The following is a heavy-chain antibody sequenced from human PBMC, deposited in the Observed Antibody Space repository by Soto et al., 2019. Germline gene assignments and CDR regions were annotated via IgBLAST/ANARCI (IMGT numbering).Heavy chain of an antibody. J-gene: IGHJ5*02. CDR1: GFTFSSYW. V-gene: IGHV3-7*03. CDR2: IKQDGSEK. CDR3: ARDGSSSWSNWFDP. Sequence: GGSLRLSXAASGFTFSSYWMSWVRQAPGKGLEWVANIKQDGSEKYYVDSVKGRFTISRDNAKNSLYLQMNSLRAEDTAVYYCARDGSSSWSNWFDPWGQGTRVTVSS. D-gene: IGHD6-13*01.